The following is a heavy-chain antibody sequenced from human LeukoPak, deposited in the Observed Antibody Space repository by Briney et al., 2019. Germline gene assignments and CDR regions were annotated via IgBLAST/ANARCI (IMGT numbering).Heavy chain of an antibody. J-gene: IGHJ6*02. D-gene: IGHD1-1*01. CDR3: ARVMVQDHYYYGMDV. V-gene: IGHV1-3*01. CDR1: GYTFTSYA. CDR2: INAGNGNT. Sequence: GASVKVSCKASGYTFTSYAMHWVRQAPGQRLEWMGWINAGNGNTKYSQKFQGRVTITRDTSASTVYMELSSLRSEDTAVYYCARVMVQDHYYYGMDVWGQGTTVTVSS.